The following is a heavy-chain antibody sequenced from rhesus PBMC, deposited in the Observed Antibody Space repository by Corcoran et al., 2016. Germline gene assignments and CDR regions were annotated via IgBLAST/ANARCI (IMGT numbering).Heavy chain of an antibody. V-gene: IGHV3-54*02. CDR1: GFTFSSYG. CDR2: ISYDGSNK. CDR3: AEGLIAASDPGGYFDY. J-gene: IGHJ4*01. Sequence: EVQLVESGGGLVQPGGSLRLSCAASGFTFSSYGMHWVRQAPGKGLGWVAVISYDGSNKYYADSVKDLFTISRDNSKKILYRQMNNLKLEDTSVYYCAEGLIAASDPGGYFDYWGQGVLVTVSS. D-gene: IGHD6S26*01.